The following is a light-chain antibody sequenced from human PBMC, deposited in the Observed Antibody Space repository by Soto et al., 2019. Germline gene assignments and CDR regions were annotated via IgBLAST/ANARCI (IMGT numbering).Light chain of an antibody. J-gene: IGLJ1*01. V-gene: IGLV1-44*01. CDR3: VVWDDSLNAYV. Sequence: QSVLTQPPSASGTPGQRVTISCSGSSSNIGSNPVNWYQQLPGTAPKLLIYSNYQRPSGVPDRFSGSKSGTSASLATSGLQSEDEADYYCVVWDDSLNAYVFGTGTRSPS. CDR1: SSNIGSNP. CDR2: SNY.